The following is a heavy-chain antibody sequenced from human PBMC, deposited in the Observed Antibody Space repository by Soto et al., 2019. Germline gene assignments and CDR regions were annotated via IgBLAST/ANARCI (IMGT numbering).Heavy chain of an antibody. CDR1: GFSFRSYW. CDR3: ARVVAHYDGTYRTIDY. Sequence: GSLRLSCSASGFSFRSYWMHWVRQAPGKGLVWVSRINLDGSTTNYADSVKGRFTISRDNAKNTVYLQMNSLRAEDTAVYYCARVVAHYDGTYRTIDYWGQGTLVTVSS. CDR2: INLDGSTT. J-gene: IGHJ4*02. V-gene: IGHV3-74*01. D-gene: IGHD1-26*01.